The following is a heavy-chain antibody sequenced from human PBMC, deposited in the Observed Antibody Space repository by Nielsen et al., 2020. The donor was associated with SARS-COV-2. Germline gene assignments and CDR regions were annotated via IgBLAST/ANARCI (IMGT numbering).Heavy chain of an antibody. V-gene: IGHV1-3*01. D-gene: IGHD2-21*02. J-gene: IGHJ3*02. CDR2: INAGNGNT. CDR1: GYTFTSYA. CDR3: ARGWACGGDCSEDAFDI. Sequence: ASVKVSCKASGYTFTSYAMHWVRQAPGQRLEWMGWINAGNGNTKYSQKFQGRVTITRDTSASTAYMELSSLRSEDTAVYYCARGWACGGDCSEDAFDIWGQGTMVTVSS.